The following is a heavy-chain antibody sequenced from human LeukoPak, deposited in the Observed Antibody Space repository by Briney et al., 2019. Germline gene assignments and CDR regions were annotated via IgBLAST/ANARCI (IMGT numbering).Heavy chain of an antibody. J-gene: IGHJ4*02. CDR1: GGSFSGYY. Sequence: KPPETLSLTRAVHGGSFSGYYWSWIRQPPRKGLEWIGEINHSGSTNYNQSLKSRVTISIDTSKNQFSLKLSSVTAADTALYYCARGPGTWYYYWGQGTLDTVSS. V-gene: IGHV4-34*01. CDR3: ARGPGTWYYY. D-gene: IGHD6-13*01. CDR2: INHSGST.